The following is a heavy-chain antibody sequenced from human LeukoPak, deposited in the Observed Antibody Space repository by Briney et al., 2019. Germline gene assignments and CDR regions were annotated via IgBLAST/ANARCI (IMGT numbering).Heavy chain of an antibody. Sequence: GGSLRLSCAASGFTFSSYAMSWVRQAPGKGREWVSAISGSGGSTYYADSVKGRFTISRDNSKNTLYLQMNSLRAEDTAVYYCAKGSYYYDSSGYHYYFDYWGQGTLVTVSS. D-gene: IGHD3-22*01. V-gene: IGHV3-23*01. CDR1: GFTFSSYA. J-gene: IGHJ4*02. CDR3: AKGSYYYDSSGYHYYFDY. CDR2: ISGSGGST.